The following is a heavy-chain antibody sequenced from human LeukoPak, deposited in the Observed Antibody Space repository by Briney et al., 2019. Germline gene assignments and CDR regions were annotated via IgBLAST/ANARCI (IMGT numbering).Heavy chain of an antibody. CDR3: ARDWAGGLFDY. CDR2: ISSSSSII. Sequence: GGSLRLSCAASGFTFSSYSMNWVRQAPGKGLEWVSYISSSSSIIYYADSVKGRFTISRDNAKNSLYLQMNSLRAEDTAVYYCARDWAGGLFDYWGQGTLVAVSS. D-gene: IGHD3-16*01. CDR1: GFTFSSYS. J-gene: IGHJ4*02. V-gene: IGHV3-48*01.